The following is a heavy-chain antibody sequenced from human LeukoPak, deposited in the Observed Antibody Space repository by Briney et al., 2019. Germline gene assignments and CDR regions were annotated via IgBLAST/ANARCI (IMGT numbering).Heavy chain of an antibody. D-gene: IGHD6-6*01. CDR1: GESFSSNTAS. CDR2: TYYRSQCFT. V-gene: IGHV6-1*01. J-gene: IGHJ4*02. CDR3: VRVEYSSSYYFDS. Sequence: SQTLSLTCALSGESFSSNTASWTCIRQSPSRGLEWRVKTYYRSQCFTHYAVSVKSRIIINPDTSKNQVSLQLNSVTPEDTAVYYCVRVEYSSSYYFDSWGPGTLVTVSS.